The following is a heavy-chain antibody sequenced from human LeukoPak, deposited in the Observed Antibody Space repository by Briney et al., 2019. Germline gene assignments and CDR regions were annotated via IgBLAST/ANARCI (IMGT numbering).Heavy chain of an antibody. CDR3: AKDGDSRGYYTLDY. CDR1: GFTFDDYA. V-gene: IGHV3-9*01. Sequence: GGSLRLSCAASGFTFDDYAMHWVRQAPGKGLEWVSSINWSSGSIRYADSVKGRFTISRDNAKKSLYLQMNSLRAEDTALYYCAKDGDSRGYYTLDYWGQGTLVTVSS. J-gene: IGHJ4*02. CDR2: INWSSGSI. D-gene: IGHD3-22*01.